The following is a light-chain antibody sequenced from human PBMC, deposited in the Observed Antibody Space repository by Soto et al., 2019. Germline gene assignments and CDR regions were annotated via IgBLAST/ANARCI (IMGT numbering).Light chain of an antibody. Sequence: EIVLTQSPVTLSLSPGERATLSCRASQSVSSYLAWYQQKPGQAPRLLIYDASNRATGIPARFSGSGSGTYFTLTISRLEPEDFAVYYCQQRSAFGQGTKLEIK. J-gene: IGKJ2*01. CDR3: QQRSA. V-gene: IGKV3-11*01. CDR2: DAS. CDR1: QSVSSY.